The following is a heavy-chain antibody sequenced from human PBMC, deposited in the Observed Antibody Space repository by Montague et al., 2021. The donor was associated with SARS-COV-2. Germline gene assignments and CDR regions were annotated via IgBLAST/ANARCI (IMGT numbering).Heavy chain of an antibody. CDR1: GGSISSGGYY. D-gene: IGHD6-19*01. CDR3: ASYVESSGWLVPRDSGTLDI. Sequence: TLSLTCTVSGGSISSGGYYWSWIRQHPGKGLEWIVYIYYSGSTNYNLSLKSRVTISVATSKNQFSLKLSSVTAADTAGYYCASYVESSGWLVPRDSGTLDIWGQGTTVTVS. J-gene: IGHJ6*02. V-gene: IGHV4-31*03. CDR2: IYYSGST.